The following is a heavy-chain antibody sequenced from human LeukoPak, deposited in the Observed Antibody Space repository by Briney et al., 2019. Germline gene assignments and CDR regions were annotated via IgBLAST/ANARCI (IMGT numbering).Heavy chain of an antibody. CDR3: ATNPIVVVPAAIPVYFQH. Sequence: SETLSLTCAVYGGSFSGYYWSWIRQPPGKGLEWIGEINHSGSTNYNPSLKSRVTISVDTSKNQFSLKLSSVTAADTAVYYCATNPIVVVPAAIPVYFQHWGQGTLVTVSS. J-gene: IGHJ1*01. V-gene: IGHV4-34*01. CDR2: INHSGST. CDR1: GGSFSGYY. D-gene: IGHD2-2*02.